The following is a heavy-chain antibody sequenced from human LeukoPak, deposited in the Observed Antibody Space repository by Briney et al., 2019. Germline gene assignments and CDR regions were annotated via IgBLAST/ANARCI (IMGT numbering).Heavy chain of an antibody. J-gene: IGHJ4*02. Sequence: SVKVSCKASGGTFSSYAISWVRQAPGQGLERMGGIIPIFGTANYAQKFQGRVTITTDESTSTAYMELSSLRSEDTAVYYCARELRYCSGGSCYRGLDYWGQGTLVTVSS. V-gene: IGHV1-69*05. CDR3: ARELRYCSGGSCYRGLDY. D-gene: IGHD2-15*01. CDR1: GGTFSSYA. CDR2: IIPIFGTA.